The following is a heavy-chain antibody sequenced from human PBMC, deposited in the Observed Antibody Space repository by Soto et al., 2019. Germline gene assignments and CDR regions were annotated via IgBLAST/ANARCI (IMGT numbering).Heavy chain of an antibody. J-gene: IGHJ6*02. Sequence: ASVKVSCKASGYTFTSYGISWVRQAPGQGLEWMGWISAYNGNTNYAQKLQGRVTMTTDTSTSTACMELRSLRSDDTAVYYCARPMTTVTTGYYYYGMDVWGQGTTVTVSS. CDR3: ARPMTTVTTGYYYYGMDV. CDR2: ISAYNGNT. CDR1: GYTFTSYG. D-gene: IGHD4-4*01. V-gene: IGHV1-18*04.